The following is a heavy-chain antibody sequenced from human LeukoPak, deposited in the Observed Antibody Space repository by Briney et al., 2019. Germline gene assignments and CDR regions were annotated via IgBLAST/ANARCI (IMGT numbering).Heavy chain of an antibody. Sequence: GGSLRLSCSVSGFTFSSCAMHWVRQAPGMGLEYVSGINDHGDTTHYGDSVRGRVTISRDDSKNTVHLQMSSLRAEDTAVYYCVKDLSGWYSFDYWGQGTLVTVSS. CDR3: VKDLSGWYSFDY. D-gene: IGHD6-19*01. V-gene: IGHV3-64D*09. CDR2: INDHGDTT. CDR1: GFTFSSCA. J-gene: IGHJ4*02.